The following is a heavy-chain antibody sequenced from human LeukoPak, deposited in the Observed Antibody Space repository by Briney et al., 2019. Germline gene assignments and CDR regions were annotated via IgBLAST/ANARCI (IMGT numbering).Heavy chain of an antibody. CDR3: ARGTGSLDY. V-gene: IGHV6-1*01. CDR2: TYSRSKWYN. CDR1: GDSVSSNSAS. Sequence: SQTLSRTCAISGDSVSSNSASWNWIRQSPSRGLEWLGRTYSRSKWYNDYAVSVKSRITINPDTSKNQFSLHLSSVTPDDTAVYYCARGTGSLDYWGQGTLVTVSS. D-gene: IGHD1-26*01. J-gene: IGHJ4*02.